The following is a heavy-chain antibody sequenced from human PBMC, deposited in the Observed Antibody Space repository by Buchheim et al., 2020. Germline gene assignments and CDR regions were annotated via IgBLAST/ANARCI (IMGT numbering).Heavy chain of an antibody. CDR2: INHSGST. J-gene: IGHJ5*02. V-gene: IGHV4-34*01. Sequence: QVQLQQWGAGLLKPSETLSLTCAVYGGSFSGYYWSWIRQPPGKGLEWIGEINHSGSTNYNPSLKSRVIISVDTSKNQFSLKLSTVTAADTAVYYCARTLRFVANWFDPWGQGTL. D-gene: IGHD3-3*01. CDR3: ARTLRFVANWFDP. CDR1: GGSFSGYY.